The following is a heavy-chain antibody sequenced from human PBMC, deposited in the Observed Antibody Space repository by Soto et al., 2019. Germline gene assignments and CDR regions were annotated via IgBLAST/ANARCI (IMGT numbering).Heavy chain of an antibody. D-gene: IGHD5-12*01. V-gene: IGHV3-30*18. Sequence: QVQLVESGGGVVQPGRSLRLSCEVSGFTFSSYGMHWVRQAPGKGLEWVTRISNDGSDTKYSGSVKGRFTVTRDNSKNSLYRQINSLRPEDTAVYYCAKERGYDFDQWWRGALVTVSP. J-gene: IGHJ5*02. CDR1: GFTFSSYG. CDR2: ISNDGSDT. CDR3: AKERGYDFDQ.